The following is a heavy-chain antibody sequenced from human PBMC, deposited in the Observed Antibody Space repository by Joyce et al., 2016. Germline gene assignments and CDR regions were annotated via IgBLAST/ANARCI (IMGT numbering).Heavy chain of an antibody. CDR1: GYTFTNYW. CDR3: ARHVVYGGFSY. Sequence: VQLVQSGAEVKKPGESLRFSCKGSGYTFTNYWISWVRQMPGKGLEWMGSIYPSYSYIKYSPSFQGHVAISADKSISTAYLQWSSLRASDTAMFYCARHVVYGGFSYWGQGTLVTVSS. CDR2: IYPSYSYI. J-gene: IGHJ4*01. V-gene: IGHV5-10-1*01. D-gene: IGHD5/OR15-5a*01.